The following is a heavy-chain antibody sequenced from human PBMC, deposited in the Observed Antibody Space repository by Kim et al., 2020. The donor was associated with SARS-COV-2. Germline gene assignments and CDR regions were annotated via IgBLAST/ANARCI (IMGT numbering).Heavy chain of an antibody. D-gene: IGHD1-1*01. V-gene: IGHV3-30*18. CDR1: GFTFSSYG. CDR3: AKGYRYFVY. J-gene: IGHJ4*02. CDR2: ISYDGSNK. Sequence: GGSLRLSCAASGFTFSSYGMHWVRQAPGKGLEWVAVISYDGSNKYYADSVKGRFTISRDNSKNTLYLQMNSLRAEDTAVYYCAKGYRYFVYWGQGTLVTVSS.